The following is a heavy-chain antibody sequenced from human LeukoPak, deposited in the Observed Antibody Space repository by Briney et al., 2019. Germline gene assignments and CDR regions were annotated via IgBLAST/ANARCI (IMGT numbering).Heavy chain of an antibody. CDR3: VRAGNGYTPFDF. J-gene: IGHJ4*02. Sequence: ASVKVSCKVSGYTLTQLSMHWVRQAPGKGLEWMGSFDPEDDETIYAQKFQGRVTMTEDTSIDTAYMELSSLRSEDTAVYYCVRAGNGYTPFDFWGQGTLVTVSS. V-gene: IGHV1-24*01. D-gene: IGHD5-24*01. CDR1: GYTLTQLS. CDR2: FDPEDDET.